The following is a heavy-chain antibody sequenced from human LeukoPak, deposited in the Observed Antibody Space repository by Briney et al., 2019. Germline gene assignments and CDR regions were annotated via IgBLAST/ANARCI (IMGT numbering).Heavy chain of an antibody. CDR3: ASGAIVGATPPDY. V-gene: IGHV1-69*01. Sequence: GGIIPIFGTANYAQKFQGRVTITADESTSTAYMELSSLRSEDTAVYYCASGAIVGATPPDYWGQGTLVTVSS. D-gene: IGHD1-26*01. CDR2: IIPIFGTA. J-gene: IGHJ4*02.